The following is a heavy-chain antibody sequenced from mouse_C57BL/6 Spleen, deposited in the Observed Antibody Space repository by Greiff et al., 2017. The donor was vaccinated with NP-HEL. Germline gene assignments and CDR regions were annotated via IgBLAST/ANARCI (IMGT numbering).Heavy chain of an antibody. CDR1: GYSFTGYY. Sequence: EVRLVESGPELVKPGASVKISCKASGYSFTGYYMNWVKQSPEKSLEWIGEINPSTGGTTYNQKFKAKATLTVDKSSSTAYMQLKSLTSEDSAVYYCARSAVVATNYFDYWGQGTTLTVSS. D-gene: IGHD1-1*01. CDR2: INPSTGGT. J-gene: IGHJ2*01. V-gene: IGHV1-42*01. CDR3: ARSAVVATNYFDY.